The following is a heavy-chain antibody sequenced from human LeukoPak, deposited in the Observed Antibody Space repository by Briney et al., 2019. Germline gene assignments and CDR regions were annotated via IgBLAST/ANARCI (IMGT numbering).Heavy chain of an antibody. CDR1: GLSFSSYA. Sequence: GSSLRLSCAASGLSFSSYAMHWVRQAPGKGLEWVAVISYDGTEKYYGDSVKGRFTISRDNSKNTLYLQMNSLRAEDTALYYCARGGRGSAAVVAPRSFDIWGQGTMVTVSS. CDR2: ISYDGTEK. CDR3: ARGGRGSAAVVAPRSFDI. D-gene: IGHD3-22*01. V-gene: IGHV3-30-3*01. J-gene: IGHJ3*02.